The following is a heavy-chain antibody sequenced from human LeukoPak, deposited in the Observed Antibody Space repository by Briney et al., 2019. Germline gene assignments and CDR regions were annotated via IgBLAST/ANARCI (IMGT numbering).Heavy chain of an antibody. V-gene: IGHV4-39*07. J-gene: IGHJ5*02. CDR1: RGSISSSSDY. CDR3: ARAIVVVTANNWFDP. D-gene: IGHD2-21*02. CDR2: IYYSGST. Sequence: SETLSLTCTVSRGSISSSSDYWGWIRQPPRKGLEWIGSIYYSGSTYYNPSLKSRVTISVDTSKNQFSLKLSSVTAADTAVYYCARAIVVVTANNWFDPWGQGTLVTVSS.